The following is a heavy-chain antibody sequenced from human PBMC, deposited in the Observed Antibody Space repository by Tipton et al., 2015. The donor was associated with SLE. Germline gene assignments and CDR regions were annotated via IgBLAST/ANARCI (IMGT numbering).Heavy chain of an antibody. CDR1: GFTFTNYA. J-gene: IGHJ4*02. CDR2: INTDNGNT. CDR3: ARENDNFWSGYDY. V-gene: IGHV1-3*04. Sequence: QSGAEVKKPGAPVKVSCRASGFTFTNYAIHWVRQDPGQRLEWVGWINTDNGNTKYSHRLQGRITIARDTSANTVYMELSSLRSEDTAVYYCARENDNFWSGYDYWGQGTLVTVSS. D-gene: IGHD3-3*01.